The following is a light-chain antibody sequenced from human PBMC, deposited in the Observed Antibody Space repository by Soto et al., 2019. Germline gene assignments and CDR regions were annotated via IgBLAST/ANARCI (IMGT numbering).Light chain of an antibody. CDR2: TAT. CDR3: QQSYTAPHT. V-gene: IGKV1-39*01. J-gene: IGKJ2*01. CDR1: QTFNNY. Sequence: DIQMTQSPSSLSASVGERVTITCRASQTFNNYLHWYQQKPGKAPKLLIYTATSLQSGVSSRFRGSGSGTDCTLTISSLQPEDFATYYCQQSYTAPHTFVQGTKLEIK.